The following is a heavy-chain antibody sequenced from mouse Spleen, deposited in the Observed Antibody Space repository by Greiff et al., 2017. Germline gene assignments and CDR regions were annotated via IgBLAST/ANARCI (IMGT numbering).Heavy chain of an antibody. D-gene: IGHD1-1*01. J-gene: IGHJ2*01. CDR3: ARHELLRYPYYFDY. V-gene: IGHV5-12-1*01. Sequence: EVQVVESGGGLVKPGGSLKLSCAASGFAFSSYDMSWVRQTPEKRLEWVAYISSGGGSTYYPDTVKGRFTISRDNAKNTLYLQMSSLKSEDTAMYYCARHELLRYPYYFDYWGQGTTLTVSS. CDR2: ISSGGGST. CDR1: GFAFSSYD.